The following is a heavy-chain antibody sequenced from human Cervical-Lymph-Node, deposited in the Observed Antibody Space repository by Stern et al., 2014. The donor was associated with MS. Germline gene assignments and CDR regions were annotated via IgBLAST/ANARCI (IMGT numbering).Heavy chain of an antibody. CDR2: ISYDGNHK. D-gene: IGHD2-8*01. CDR1: GFTFSSYG. V-gene: IGHV3-30*03. J-gene: IGHJ4*02. Sequence: GQLVGYGGAVVQPGRSLRLSCAASGFTFSSYGMHWVRQAPGKGLEWVTVISYDGNHKYYAASVKGRFTISRDNSKNTLHLQMNSVTPDDTAIYYCARDYEDTSMLFDHWGQGTLVTVSS. CDR3: ARDYEDTSMLFDH.